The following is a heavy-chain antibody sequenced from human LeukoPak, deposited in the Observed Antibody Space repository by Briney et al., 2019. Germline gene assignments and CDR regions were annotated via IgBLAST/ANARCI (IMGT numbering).Heavy chain of an antibody. CDR1: GYTFTSYH. Sequence: ASVKVSCKASGYTFTSYHMHWVRQAPGQGLEWMGWINPNSGGTNYAQKFQGRVTMTRDTSISTAYMELSRLRSDDTAVYYCARPLWFGESAFDYWGQGTLVTVSS. J-gene: IGHJ4*02. CDR2: INPNSGGT. D-gene: IGHD3-10*01. V-gene: IGHV1-2*02. CDR3: ARPLWFGESAFDY.